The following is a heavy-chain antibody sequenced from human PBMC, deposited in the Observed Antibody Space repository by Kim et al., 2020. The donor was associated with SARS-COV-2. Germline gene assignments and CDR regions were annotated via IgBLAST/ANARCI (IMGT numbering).Heavy chain of an antibody. J-gene: IGHJ4*02. Sequence: SETLSLTCAVYGGSFSGYYWSWIRQPPGKGLEWIGEINHSGSTNYNPSLKSRVTISVDTSKNQFSLKLSSVTAADTAVYYCARAQFGGRIFDYWGQGTLVTVSS. CDR3: ARAQFGGRIFDY. V-gene: IGHV4-34*01. CDR2: INHSGST. CDR1: GGSFSGYY. D-gene: IGHD3-10*01.